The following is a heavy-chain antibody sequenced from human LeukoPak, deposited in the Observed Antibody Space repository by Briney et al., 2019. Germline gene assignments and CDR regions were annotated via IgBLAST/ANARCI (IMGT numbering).Heavy chain of an antibody. CDR1: GYTFTSYD. J-gene: IGHJ4*02. V-gene: IGHV1-46*01. CDR3: ARANYDILTGSAPPRY. CDR2: INPSGGST. Sequence: AASVKVSCKASGYTFTSYDINWVRQAPGQGLEWMGIINPSGGSTSYAQKFQGRVTMTRDTSTSTVYMELSSLRSEDTAVYYCARANYDILTGSAPPRYWGQGTLVTVSS. D-gene: IGHD3-9*01.